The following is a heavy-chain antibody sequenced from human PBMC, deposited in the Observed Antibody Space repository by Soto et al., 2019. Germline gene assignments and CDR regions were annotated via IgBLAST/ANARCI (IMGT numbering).Heavy chain of an antibody. CDR2: INIVGGNT. V-gene: IGHV3-23*01. J-gene: IGHJ4*02. CDR3: TKNYYFDS. Sequence: VQLLESGGGLVQPGGCLRLSCAASGFTFSNYAMSWVRQAPGKALEWVSSINIVGGNTNYADSVRGRFTMSRDDSKNTVFLQMKSLRAEDTAIYYCTKNYYFDSWGQGTLITVSS. CDR1: GFTFSNYA.